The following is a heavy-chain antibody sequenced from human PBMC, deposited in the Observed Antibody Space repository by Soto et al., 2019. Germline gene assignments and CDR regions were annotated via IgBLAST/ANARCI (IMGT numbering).Heavy chain of an antibody. CDR1: GGTFSSYA. Sequence: QVQLVQSGAEVKKPGSSVKVSCKASGGTFSSYAISWVRQAPGQGLEWMGGIIPIFGTANYAQKFQGRVTITADESTSTAYMELSSLRSEDTAVYYCARDTLRYCSGGSFYAAGLDIWDQGTMVTVSS. V-gene: IGHV1-69*01. CDR3: ARDTLRYCSGGSFYAAGLDI. J-gene: IGHJ3*02. CDR2: IIPIFGTA. D-gene: IGHD2-15*01.